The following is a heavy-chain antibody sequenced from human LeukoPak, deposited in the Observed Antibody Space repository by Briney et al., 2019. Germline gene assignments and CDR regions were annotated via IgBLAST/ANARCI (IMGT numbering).Heavy chain of an antibody. D-gene: IGHD3-22*01. Sequence: ASVKVSCKASVYSLTSDDINWVRQAAGQGLEWMGWLNPDTGATGYAQKFQDRLTITATASINTAFMEMRSLTSEDTAVYYCARGHNFDNNGYYGDAFDIWGQGTMVTVSS. J-gene: IGHJ3*02. CDR3: ARGHNFDNNGYYGDAFDI. CDR1: VYSLTSDD. V-gene: IGHV1-8*03. CDR2: LNPDTGAT.